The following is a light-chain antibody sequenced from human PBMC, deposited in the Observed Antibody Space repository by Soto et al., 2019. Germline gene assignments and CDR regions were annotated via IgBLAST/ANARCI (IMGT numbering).Light chain of an antibody. CDR2: EVS. Sequence: QSALTQPPSASGSPGQPVTISCTGTSSDVGGYKYVSWYQQHPGKAPKVMIYEVSKRPSGVPDRFSGSKSGNTASLTVSGLQAEDEAEYYCSSYAGSNNWVFGGGTKVTVL. J-gene: IGLJ2*01. CDR1: SSDVGGYKY. CDR3: SSYAGSNNWV. V-gene: IGLV2-8*01.